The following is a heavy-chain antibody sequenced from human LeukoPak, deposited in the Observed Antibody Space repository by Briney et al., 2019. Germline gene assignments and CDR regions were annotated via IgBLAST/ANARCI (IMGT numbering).Heavy chain of an antibody. J-gene: IGHJ4*02. V-gene: IGHV3-30*04. D-gene: IGHD6-19*01. CDR1: GFTFSRHP. CDR2: IVYDGSEK. Sequence: GGSLRLSCAASGFTFSRHPMHWVRQAPGKGLEWVAVIVYDGSEKYYKESVKGRFTISRDNSKNTLYLQMDSLRPEDTAVYYCAREKWLVRNTFDYWGQGTLVTVSS. CDR3: AREKWLVRNTFDY.